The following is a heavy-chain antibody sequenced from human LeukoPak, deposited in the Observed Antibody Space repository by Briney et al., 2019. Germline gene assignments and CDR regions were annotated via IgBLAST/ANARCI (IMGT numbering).Heavy chain of an antibody. CDR1: GYDFSTKW. D-gene: IGHD4-17*01. CDR2: IYLTDSIT. V-gene: IGHV5-51*01. J-gene: IGHJ5*02. Sequence: GESLKISCKTSGYDFSTKWIGWVRQMPGKGLEWMGIIYLTDSITRYSPSFRGQVTISVDTSISTAYLHWSSLKASDTAIYYCARLAPDYADYWFDPWGQGTLVTVSS. CDR3: ARLAPDYADYWFDP.